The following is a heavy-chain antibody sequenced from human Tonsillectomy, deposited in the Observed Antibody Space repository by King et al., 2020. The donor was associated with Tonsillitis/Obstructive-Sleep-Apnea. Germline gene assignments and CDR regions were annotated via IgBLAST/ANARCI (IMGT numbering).Heavy chain of an antibody. CDR1: GYIFTSYS. Sequence: VQLVQSGAEVKPPGASVKVPCKASGYIFTSYSIHWVRQAPGQGLEWMGIINPSGGNTGYAQKFQGRVTMARDTSTSTVYMELGSLRSEDTAVYYCASGIAVRNAFDIWGQGTMVTVSS. J-gene: IGHJ3*02. D-gene: IGHD6-19*01. CDR2: INPSGGNT. V-gene: IGHV1-46*01. CDR3: ASGIAVRNAFDI.